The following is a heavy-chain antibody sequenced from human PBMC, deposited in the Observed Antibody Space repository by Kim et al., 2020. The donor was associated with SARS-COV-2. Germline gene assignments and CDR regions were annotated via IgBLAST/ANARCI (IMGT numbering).Heavy chain of an antibody. CDR3: ARINVDTGGTIGGFDP. D-gene: IGHD2-8*02. J-gene: IGHJ5*02. V-gene: IGHV4-39*01. Sequence: SETLSLTCTVSGGSISSSSYYWGWIRQPPGKGLEWIGSIYYSGSTYYNPSLKSRVTISVDTSKNQFSLKLSSVTAADTAVYYCARINVDTGGTIGGFDPWGQGTLVTVSS. CDR2: IYYSGST. CDR1: GGSISSSSYY.